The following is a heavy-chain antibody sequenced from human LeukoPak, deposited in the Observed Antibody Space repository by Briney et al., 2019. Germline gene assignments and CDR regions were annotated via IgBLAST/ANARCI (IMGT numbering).Heavy chain of an antibody. CDR2: IISSGTNI. Sequence: AGGSLRLSCAASGFTFSDFYMSWIRQAPGKGLEWVSYIISSGTNIYYADSVKGRFTVSRDNAKNSLDLQMNSLRAEDTAVYYCAKHSAAREYYYYYYYMDVWGKGTTVTVSS. D-gene: IGHD1-26*01. J-gene: IGHJ6*03. V-gene: IGHV3-11*01. CDR3: AKHSAAREYYYYYYYMDV. CDR1: GFTFSDFY.